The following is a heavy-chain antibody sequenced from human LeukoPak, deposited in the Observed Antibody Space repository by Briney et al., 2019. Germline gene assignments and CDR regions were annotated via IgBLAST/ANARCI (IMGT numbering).Heavy chain of an antibody. V-gene: IGHV3-38-3*01. D-gene: IGHD6-13*01. CDR1: GFTVSSNE. Sequence: PGGSLRLSCAASGFTVSSNEMSWVRQAPGKGLEWVSSISGGSTYYADSRKGRFTFSRDNAKNTLYLQMNSLRADDTAVYYCARSEYSSTWYGDYYYYYMDVWGKGTTVTVSS. CDR3: ARSEYSSTWYGDYYYYYMDV. CDR2: ISGGST. J-gene: IGHJ6*03.